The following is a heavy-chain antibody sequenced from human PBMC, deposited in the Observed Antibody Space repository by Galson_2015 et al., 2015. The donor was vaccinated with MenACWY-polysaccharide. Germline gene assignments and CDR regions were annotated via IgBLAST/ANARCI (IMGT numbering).Heavy chain of an antibody. CDR1: GGSFSDYY. CDR3: ARGDFWSGSPWDF. V-gene: IGHV4-34*01. Sequence: SETLSLTCAVNGGSFSDYYWTWIRQAPGMRPEWIGEVNHSGNTNYTPSLKSRVTISVDTSKNQFSLKLTSVTVADTAVYYCARGDFWSGSPWDFWGQGTLVTDSS. D-gene: IGHD3-3*01. CDR2: VNHSGNT. J-gene: IGHJ4*02.